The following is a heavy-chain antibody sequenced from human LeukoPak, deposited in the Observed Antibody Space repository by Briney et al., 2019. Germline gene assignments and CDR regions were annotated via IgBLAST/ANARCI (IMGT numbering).Heavy chain of an antibody. CDR3: ASYDIWSNYAFDF. Sequence: TSETLSLTCTVSSGSISSYYWSWIRQPPGKGLEWIGYVYYSGNTNYNPSLKSRVTISVDTPKNQFSLKLSSVTAADTAVYYCASYDIWSNYAFDFWGQGTLVTVSS. J-gene: IGHJ3*01. CDR1: SGSISSYY. CDR2: VYYSGNT. D-gene: IGHD3-3*01. V-gene: IGHV4-59*01.